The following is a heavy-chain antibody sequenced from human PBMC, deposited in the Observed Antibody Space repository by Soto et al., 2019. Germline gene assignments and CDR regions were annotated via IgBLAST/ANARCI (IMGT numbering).Heavy chain of an antibody. CDR3: ARRYGGTFDY. V-gene: IGHV4-59*08. D-gene: IGHD2-15*01. CDR1: GGSTSSYY. CDR2: IYYSGST. Sequence: SETLYLTCTVSGGSTSSYYWSWIRQPPGKGLEWIGYIYYSGSTNYNPSLKSRVTISVDTSKNQFSLKLSSVTAADTAVYYCARRYGGTFDYWGQGTLVTVSS. J-gene: IGHJ4*02.